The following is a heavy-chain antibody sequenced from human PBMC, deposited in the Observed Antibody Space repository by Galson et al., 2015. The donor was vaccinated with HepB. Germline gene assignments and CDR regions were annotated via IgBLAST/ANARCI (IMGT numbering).Heavy chain of an antibody. D-gene: IGHD6-25*01. CDR2: IKQDGSEK. Sequence: SLRLSCAASGFTFSSYWMSWVRQAPGKGLEWVANIKQDGSEKYYVDSVKGRFTISRDNAKNSLYLQMNSLRAEDTAVYYCARASGILGDYFDYWGQGTLVTVSS. J-gene: IGHJ4*02. CDR3: ARASGILGDYFDY. CDR1: GFTFSSYW. V-gene: IGHV3-7*01.